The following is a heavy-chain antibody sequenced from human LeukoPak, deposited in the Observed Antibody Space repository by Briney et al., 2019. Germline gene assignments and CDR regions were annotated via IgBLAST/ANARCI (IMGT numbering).Heavy chain of an antibody. D-gene: IGHD6-13*01. CDR2: TYYSGST. V-gene: IGHV4-59*02. CDR3: ARRGIAAAGTIGWDFDY. CDR1: GGSVSAYY. Sequence: PSETLSLTCTVSGGSVSAYYWSWIRQPPGKGLEHIGYTYYSGSTNYSPSLKSRVTISLDTSKNQVSLNLSSVTAADTAVYYCARRGIAAAGTIGWDFDYWGQGTLVTVSS. J-gene: IGHJ4*02.